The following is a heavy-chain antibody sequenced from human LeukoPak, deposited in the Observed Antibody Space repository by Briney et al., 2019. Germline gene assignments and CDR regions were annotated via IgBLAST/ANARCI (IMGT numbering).Heavy chain of an antibody. Sequence: SETLSLTCTVSGGSISSSSYYWGWIRQPPGKGLEWIGSIYYSGSTYYNPSLKSRITISVDTSKNQSSLKLSSVTAADTAVYYCARDGHRMDFDYWGQGTLVTVSS. D-gene: IGHD3/OR15-3a*01. J-gene: IGHJ4*02. V-gene: IGHV4-39*07. CDR3: ARDGHRMDFDY. CDR2: IYYSGST. CDR1: GGSISSSSYY.